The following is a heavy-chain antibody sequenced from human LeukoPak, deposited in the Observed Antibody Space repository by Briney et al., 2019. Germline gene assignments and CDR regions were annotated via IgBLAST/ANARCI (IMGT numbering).Heavy chain of an antibody. CDR2: ISYDGSNK. J-gene: IGHJ4*02. CDR3: ARDEPYCTNGVCKRGFDY. CDR1: GFTFSSYA. D-gene: IGHD2-8*01. V-gene: IGHV3-30*04. Sequence: GGSLRLSCAASGFTFSSYAMHWVRQAPGKGLEWVAVISYDGSNKYYADSVKGRFTISRDNSKNTLYLQMNSLRAEDTAVYYCARDEPYCTNGVCKRGFDYWGQGTLVTVSS.